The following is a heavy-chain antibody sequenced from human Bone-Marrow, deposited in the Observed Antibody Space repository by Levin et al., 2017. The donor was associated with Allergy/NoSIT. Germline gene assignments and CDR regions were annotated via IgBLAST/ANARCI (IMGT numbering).Heavy chain of an antibody. Sequence: KAGGSLRLSCTASGFTFNNAWMTWVRQAPGRGLEWVGRIKRKMEGEATEYAAPVEGRFTISRDDAKNTAYLQMNGLKTEDTALYYCSGGFGKTDSDYWGQGTLVTVSS. J-gene: IGHJ4*02. CDR3: SGGFGKTDSDY. CDR1: GFTFNNAW. CDR2: IKRKMEGEAT. D-gene: IGHD1-1*01. V-gene: IGHV3-15*01.